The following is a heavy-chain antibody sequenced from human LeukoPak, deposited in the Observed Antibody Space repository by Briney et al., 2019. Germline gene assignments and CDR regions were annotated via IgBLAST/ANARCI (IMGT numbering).Heavy chain of an antibody. D-gene: IGHD6-19*01. J-gene: IGHJ3*02. CDR1: GYTFTGYY. CDR2: INPNSGGT. CDR3: VMQWLVLHILEGAFDI. Sequence: ASVKVSCTASGYTFTGYYMHWVRQAPGQGLEWMGRINPNSGGTNYAQKFQGRVTMTRDTSISTAYMELSRLRSDDTAVYYCVMQWLVLHILEGAFDIWGQGTMVTVSS. V-gene: IGHV1-2*06.